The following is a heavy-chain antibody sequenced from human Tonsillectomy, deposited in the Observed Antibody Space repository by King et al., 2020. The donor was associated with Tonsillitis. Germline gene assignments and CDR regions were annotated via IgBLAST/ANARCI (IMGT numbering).Heavy chain of an antibody. D-gene: IGHD3-22*01. V-gene: IGHV3-48*01. CDR3: ARGGGGLYDSSGYYSGNDAFDL. CDR2: ISKTSETV. CDR1: GFSFSVYS. J-gene: IGHJ3*01. Sequence: VQLVESGGGLVQPGGSLRLSCAASGFSFSVYSMNWVRQAPGKGLEWLSYISKTSETVHSADSVKGRFTISRDNAKNSLCLQLNGRRAEDTAVYYCARGGGGLYDSSGYYSGNDAFDLWGQGTMVTVAS.